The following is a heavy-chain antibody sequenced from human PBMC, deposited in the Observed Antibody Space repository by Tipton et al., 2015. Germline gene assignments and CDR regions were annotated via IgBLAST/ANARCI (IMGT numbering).Heavy chain of an antibody. CDR3: ARDGSGSLSWFDP. CDR1: GDTVSSNTAA. D-gene: IGHD3-10*01. J-gene: IGHJ5*02. CDR2: TYYRSKWYN. Sequence: GLVKPSQTLSLTCAISGDTVSSNTAAWSWIRQSPSRGLEWLGRTYYRSKWYNDYAVSVKSRITVNPDTSKNQFSLQLNSVTPEDTAVYYCARDGSGSLSWFDPWGQGTLVTVSS. V-gene: IGHV6-1*01.